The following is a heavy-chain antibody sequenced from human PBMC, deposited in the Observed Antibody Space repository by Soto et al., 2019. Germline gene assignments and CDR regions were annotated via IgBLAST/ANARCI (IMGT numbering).Heavy chain of an antibody. CDR2: VSSSGSTT. Sequence: EVQLVESGGGLVQPGGSLRLSCAASGFTFSAYEMNWVRQAPGKGLEWVSYVSSSGSTTYYADSVKGRFTISRDNAKNSVYLQMNSLRAEDTAVYYCARAPRRGMGDYWGQGTLVTVSS. CDR3: ARAPRRGMGDY. J-gene: IGHJ4*02. D-gene: IGHD2-8*01. V-gene: IGHV3-48*03. CDR1: GFTFSAYE.